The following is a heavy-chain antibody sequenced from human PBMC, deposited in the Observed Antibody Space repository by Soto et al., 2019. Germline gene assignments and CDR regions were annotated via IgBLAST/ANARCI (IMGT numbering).Heavy chain of an antibody. Sequence: ASVKVSCKASGYTFTSYDINWVRQATGQGLEWMGWMNPNSGNTGYAQKFQGRVTMTRNTSISTAYMELSSLRSEDTAVYYCAIGGILCFRELLYYWGQGTLVPVSS. V-gene: IGHV1-8*01. D-gene: IGHD3-10*01. CDR2: MNPNSGNT. CDR1: GYTFTSYD. J-gene: IGHJ4*02. CDR3: AIGGILCFRELLYY.